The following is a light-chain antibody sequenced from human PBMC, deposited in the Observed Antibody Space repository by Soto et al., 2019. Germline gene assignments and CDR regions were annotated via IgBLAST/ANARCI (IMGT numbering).Light chain of an antibody. V-gene: IGKV3-11*01. J-gene: IGKJ4*01. CDR1: QNAHTS. CDR2: DAF. CDR3: QDRRNWPLFT. Sequence: ENVLTQFPVTLSLSPGERATLSCRASQNAHTSLAWYRQKPGQAPRLLIYDAFKRAADIPARFSGSGSGTDFTLTISSLEPEDSAIYYCQDRRNWPLFTFGGGTKVEIK.